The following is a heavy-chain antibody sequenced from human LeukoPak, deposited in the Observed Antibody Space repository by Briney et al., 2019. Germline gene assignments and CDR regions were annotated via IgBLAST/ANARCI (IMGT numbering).Heavy chain of an antibody. Sequence: PGGSLRLSCAASGFTFTNYGMSWVRQAPGKGLEWVSAISGSGGSTDYGDSVKGRFTISRDNSKNTLHLRMNSLRAEDTAVYYCAKDLDSSTWSIDYWGQGTLVTVSS. CDR3: AKDLDSSTWSIDY. CDR2: ISGSGGST. D-gene: IGHD6-13*01. CDR1: GFTFTNYG. J-gene: IGHJ4*02. V-gene: IGHV3-23*01.